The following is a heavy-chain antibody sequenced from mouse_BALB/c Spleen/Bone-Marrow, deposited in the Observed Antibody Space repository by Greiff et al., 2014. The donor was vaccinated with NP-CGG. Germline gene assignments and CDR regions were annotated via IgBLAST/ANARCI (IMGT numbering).Heavy chain of an antibody. D-gene: IGHD2-14*01. CDR2: IWSGGST. Sequence: QVQLKESGPGLVQPSQTLSITCTVSGFSFTSPGVHWIRQPPGKGLEWLGVIWSGGSTDYNAAFISRLSIRKDNSKSQVFFKMNSLQADDTAIYYCASAYYRYAMDYWGQGTSVTVSS. V-gene: IGHV2-4*02. CDR1: GFSFTSPG. CDR3: ASAYYRYAMDY. J-gene: IGHJ4*01.